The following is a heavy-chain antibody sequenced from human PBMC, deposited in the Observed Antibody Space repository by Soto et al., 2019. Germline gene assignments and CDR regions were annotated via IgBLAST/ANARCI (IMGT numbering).Heavy chain of an antibody. CDR2: IYHTGIT. V-gene: IGHV4-4*02. CDR3: VSKVDTAMVFDY. J-gene: IGHJ4*02. D-gene: IGHD5-18*01. Sequence: SETLSLTCVVSGGSISSSYWWSWVRQSPGKGLEWIGEIYHTGITNYNPSLKSRVNISVDKSNNQFSLMLHSVTAADTAVYYCVSKVDTAMVFDYWGQGTLVTVSS. CDR1: GGSISSSYW.